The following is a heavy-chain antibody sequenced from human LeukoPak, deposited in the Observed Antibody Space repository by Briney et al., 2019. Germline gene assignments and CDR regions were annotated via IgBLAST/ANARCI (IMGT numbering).Heavy chain of an antibody. J-gene: IGHJ4*02. CDR3: AKGSLVWWLPPPDYFDY. CDR2: IWDDGSNK. V-gene: IGHV3-33*06. CDR1: AFTVSSYG. Sequence: PGRSLTLSCAASAFTVSSYGMHCVRQPPGKGLEWVAVIWDDGSNKYYAASVKGPLTISRDNSKDTLYLQMNSLRAEDTAVYYCAKGSLVWWLPPPDYFDYWGEGTLVTVSS. D-gene: IGHD5-12*01.